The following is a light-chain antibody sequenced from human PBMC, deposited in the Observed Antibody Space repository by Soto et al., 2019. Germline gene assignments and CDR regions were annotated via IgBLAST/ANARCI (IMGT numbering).Light chain of an antibody. CDR1: TSNIGNNY. V-gene: IGLV1-51*01. CDR3: GSWDTDLDSVL. J-gene: IGLJ3*02. Sequence: QSVLTQLPSLSAAPGQRVTISCSGSTSNIGNNYVSWYQQVPRTAPKLLIYDTDQRPPGIPNRFSGSKSGTTATLAITGLQTGDQAAYFCGSWDTDLDSVLFGGGTKVTV. CDR2: DTD.